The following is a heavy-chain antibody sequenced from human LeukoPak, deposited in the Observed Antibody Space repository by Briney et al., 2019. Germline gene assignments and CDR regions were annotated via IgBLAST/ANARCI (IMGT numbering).Heavy chain of an antibody. D-gene: IGHD3-22*01. Sequence: TPSETLSLTCTVSGDSISSGDYYWSWIRQPAGKGLEWIGRISSSGSTNYNPSLKSRVTVSVDTSKNQFSLKLSSATAADTAVYYCARMPEVITPFGYYYYYMDVWGKGTTVTISS. V-gene: IGHV4-61*02. CDR2: ISSSGST. CDR1: GDSISSGDYY. J-gene: IGHJ6*03. CDR3: ARMPEVITPFGYYYYYMDV.